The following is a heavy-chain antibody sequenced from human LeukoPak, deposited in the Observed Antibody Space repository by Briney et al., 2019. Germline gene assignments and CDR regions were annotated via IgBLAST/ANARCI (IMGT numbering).Heavy chain of an antibody. CDR2: ISGSGGST. J-gene: IGHJ3*02. V-gene: IGHV3-23*01. Sequence: GGSLRLSCAASGFTFRTYAMNWVRQAPGKGLEWVSAISGSGGSTYYADSVKGRFTISRDNSKNTLYLQMNSLRAEDTAVYYCVQRRDAFDIWGQGTMVTVSS. CDR3: VQRRDAFDI. CDR1: GFTFRTYA.